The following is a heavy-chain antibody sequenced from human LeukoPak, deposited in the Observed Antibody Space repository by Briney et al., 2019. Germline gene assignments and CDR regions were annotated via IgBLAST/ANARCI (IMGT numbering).Heavy chain of an antibody. CDR3: ATKTYYYDSSGYFSLPDY. V-gene: IGHV1-24*01. CDR1: GYTLTELS. D-gene: IGHD3-22*01. J-gene: IGHJ4*02. Sequence: ASVKVSCKVSGYTLTELSMHWVRQAPGKGLEWMGGSDPEHGETIYAQKFQGRVTMTEDTSTDTAYMELSSLRSEDTAVYYCATKTYYYDSSGYFSLPDYWGQGTLVTVSS. CDR2: SDPEHGET.